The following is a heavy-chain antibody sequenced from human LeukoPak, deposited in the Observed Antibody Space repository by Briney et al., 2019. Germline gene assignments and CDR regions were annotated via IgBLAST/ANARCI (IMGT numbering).Heavy chain of an antibody. CDR3: ARRTRYGDYLDY. V-gene: IGHV4-39*01. Sequence: SETLSLTCTVSGGSISSYYWSWIRQPPGKGLEWIGNIFYSGNTYYNPSLKSRVTISVDTSKNQFSLKLSSVTAADTAVYYCARRTRYGDYLDYWGQGTLLTVSS. J-gene: IGHJ4*02. CDR2: IFYSGNT. CDR1: GGSISSYY. D-gene: IGHD4-17*01.